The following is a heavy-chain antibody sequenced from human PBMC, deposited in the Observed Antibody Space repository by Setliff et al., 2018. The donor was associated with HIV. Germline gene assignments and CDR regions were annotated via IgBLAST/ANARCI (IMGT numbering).Heavy chain of an antibody. D-gene: IGHD2-2*01. V-gene: IGHV4-59*11. Sequence: KTSETLSLTCTVSGGSISSHYWSWVRQSPGKGLEWIGSISYSGSTNHNPSLKNRVTISVDTSKNQFSLRLSSVTSADTAVYYCARGVTSPFATGIWGHGTLVTV. CDR3: ARGVTSPFATGI. CDR2: ISYSGST. J-gene: IGHJ4*01. CDR1: GGSISSHY.